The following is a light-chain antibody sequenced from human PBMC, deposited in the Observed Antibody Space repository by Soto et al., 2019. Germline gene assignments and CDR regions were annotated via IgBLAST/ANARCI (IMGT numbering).Light chain of an antibody. J-gene: IGKJ4*01. CDR2: DAS. V-gene: IGKV3-15*01. CDR1: QNVYNN. CDR3: QQYHIWPLT. Sequence: EIVMTQSPATLSVSPGERATPSCKASQNVYNNLAWYQQKPGQAPRLLIYDASTRATDISAKFSGSGSGTEFTLTISSLQSEDFAVFYCQQYHIWPLTFGGGTKVDIK.